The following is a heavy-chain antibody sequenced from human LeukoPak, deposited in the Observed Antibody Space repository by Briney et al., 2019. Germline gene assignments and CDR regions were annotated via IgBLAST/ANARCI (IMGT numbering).Heavy chain of an antibody. CDR3: ASSSGSYTGSFDY. Sequence: NPSETLSLTCIVSGGSISSYYWSWIRQPPVKGLEWIGYIYYSGSTNYNPSLKSRVTISVDTSKNQFSLKLSSVTAADTAVYYCASSSGSYTGSFDYWGQGTLVTVSS. CDR1: GGSISSYY. D-gene: IGHD1-26*01. V-gene: IGHV4-59*08. CDR2: IYYSGST. J-gene: IGHJ4*02.